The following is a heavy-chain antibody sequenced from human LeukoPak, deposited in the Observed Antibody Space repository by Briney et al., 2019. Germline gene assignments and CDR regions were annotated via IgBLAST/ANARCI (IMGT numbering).Heavy chain of an antibody. CDR3: ARGSRTISIDY. V-gene: IGHV1-69*05. CDR1: GGTFSSYA. CDR2: IIPIFGTA. Sequence: ASVKVSCKASGGTFSSYAISWVRQAPGQGLEWMGGIIPIFGTANYAQKFQGRVTMTRDTSTSTVYMELSSLRSEDTAVYYCARGSRTISIDYWGQGTLVTVSS. J-gene: IGHJ4*02. D-gene: IGHD3-9*01.